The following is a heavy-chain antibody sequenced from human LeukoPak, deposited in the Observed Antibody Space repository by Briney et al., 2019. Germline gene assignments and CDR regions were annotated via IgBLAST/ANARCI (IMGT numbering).Heavy chain of an antibody. CDR3: ARDAKGYCSGGSCYTDRDY. Sequence: PSETLSLTCTVSGGSISSGSYYWSWIRQPAGKGLEWIGRIYISGSTNYNPSLKSRVTISVDTSKNQFSLKLSSVTAADTAVYYCARDAKGYCSGGSCYTDRDYWGQGTLVTVSS. D-gene: IGHD2-15*01. CDR2: IYISGST. V-gene: IGHV4-61*02. CDR1: GGSISSGSYY. J-gene: IGHJ4*02.